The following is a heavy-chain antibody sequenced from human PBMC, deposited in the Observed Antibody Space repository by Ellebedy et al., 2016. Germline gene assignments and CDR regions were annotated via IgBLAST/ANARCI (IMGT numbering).Heavy chain of an antibody. CDR3: AKDRRGVRLAGY. V-gene: IGHV3-23*01. J-gene: IGHJ4*02. D-gene: IGHD1-1*01. CDR2: ISGSGGST. Sequence: GESLKISCAASGFTFSSYAMSWVRQAPGKGLEWVSAISGSGGSTYYADSVKGRFTISRDNSKNTLYLQMNSLRAEDTAVYYCAKDRRGVRLAGYWGQGTLVTVSS. CDR1: GFTFSSYA.